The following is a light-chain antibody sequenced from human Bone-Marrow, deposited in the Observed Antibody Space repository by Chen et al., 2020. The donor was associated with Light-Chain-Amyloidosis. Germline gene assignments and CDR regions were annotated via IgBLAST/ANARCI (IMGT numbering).Light chain of an antibody. CDR2: GSS. CDR3: QQYGTSPLT. V-gene: IGKV3-20*01. J-gene: IGKJ4*01. Sequence: EIVLTQSPGTLSLSPGEGANLSCRASQTISSNYLTWYQQKFGQAPRLLIYGSSSRATGIQDRFTGSGSGTDFTLTINRLEPEDFAMDYCQQYGTSPLTYGGGTMVEIK. CDR1: QTISSNY.